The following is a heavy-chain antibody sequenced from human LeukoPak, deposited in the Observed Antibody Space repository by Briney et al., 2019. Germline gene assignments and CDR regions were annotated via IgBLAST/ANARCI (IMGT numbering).Heavy chain of an antibody. CDR2: IYHSGST. CDR3: ATNPLYSSGWYYFDY. D-gene: IGHD6-19*01. V-gene: IGHV4-4*02. J-gene: IGHJ4*02. Sequence: PSETLSLTCAVSGGSISSSNWWSWVRQPPGKGLEWIGEIYHSGSTNYNPSLKSRVTISVDKSKNQFSLKLSSVTAADTAVYYCATNPLYSSGWYYFDYWGQGTLVTVSS. CDR1: GGSISSSNW.